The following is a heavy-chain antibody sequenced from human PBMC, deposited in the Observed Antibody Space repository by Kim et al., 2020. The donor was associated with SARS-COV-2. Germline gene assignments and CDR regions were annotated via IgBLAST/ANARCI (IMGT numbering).Heavy chain of an antibody. CDR2: IIPIFGTA. CDR3: ARAHTAMGPPHLDY. J-gene: IGHJ4*02. CDR1: GGTFSSYS. Sequence: SVKVSCKASGGTFSSYSILWVRQAPEQGLEWMGGIIPIFGTANYAQKFQGRVTITADESTSTAYMELSSLRSEDTAVYYCARAHTAMGPPHLDYWGQGTLVTVSS. V-gene: IGHV1-69*13. D-gene: IGHD5-18*01.